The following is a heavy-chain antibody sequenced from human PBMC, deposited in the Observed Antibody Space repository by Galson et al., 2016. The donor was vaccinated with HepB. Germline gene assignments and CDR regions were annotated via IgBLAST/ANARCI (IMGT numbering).Heavy chain of an antibody. V-gene: IGHV2-70*01. J-gene: IGHJ6*02. Sequence: PALVKPTQTLTLTCTFSGFSLSTSGMCVSWIRQPPGKALVWLALIDWDEDKYYSTSLKTRLTISKDTSKNQVVLTMTNMDPVDTATYYCARMKNYYYGMDVWGQGTTVTVSS. CDR3: ARMKNYYYGMDV. CDR2: IDWDEDK. CDR1: GFSLSTSGMC.